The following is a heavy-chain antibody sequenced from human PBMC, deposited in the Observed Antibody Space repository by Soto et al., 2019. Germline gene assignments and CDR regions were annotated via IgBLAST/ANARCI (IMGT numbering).Heavy chain of an antibody. CDR1: GYTFTSYG. J-gene: IGHJ4*02. Sequence: GASVKVSCKASGYTFTSYGISWVRQAPGQGLERMGWISAYNGNTNYAQKLQGRVTMTTDASTSTAYMELRSLRSDDTAVYYCARDVGTIVVVPAASLTYWGQGTLVTVSS. V-gene: IGHV1-18*01. CDR3: ARDVGTIVVVPAASLTY. D-gene: IGHD2-2*01. CDR2: ISAYNGNT.